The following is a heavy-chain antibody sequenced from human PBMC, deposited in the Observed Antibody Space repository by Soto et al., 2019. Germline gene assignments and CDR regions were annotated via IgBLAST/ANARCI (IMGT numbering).Heavy chain of an antibody. Sequence: EVQLLESGGGLVQPGGSLRLSCAASGFTFSSYAMSWVRQAPGKGLEWVSAISGSGGSTYYADSVKGRFTISRDNSKNTLYLQMNRLGGEDTDVYYCAGDRVVPAVHYYYGMDVWGQGTTVTVSS. CDR2: ISGSGGST. CDR3: AGDRVVPAVHYYYGMDV. CDR1: GFTFSSYA. V-gene: IGHV3-23*01. J-gene: IGHJ6*02. D-gene: IGHD2-2*01.